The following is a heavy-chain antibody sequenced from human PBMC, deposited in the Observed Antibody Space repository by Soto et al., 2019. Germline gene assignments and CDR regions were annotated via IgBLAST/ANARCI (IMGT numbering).Heavy chain of an antibody. D-gene: IGHD1-26*01. CDR1: GYSFTSHW. V-gene: IGHV5-51*01. Sequence: GESLKISCKGSGYSFTSHWIGWVRQMPGKGLEWMGVIYPGDSDTRYSPSFQGRVTISADKSISTAYLQWSSLEASDTAMYFCARQSGSPWHYFDSWGQGTLVTVS. CDR2: IYPGDSDT. CDR3: ARQSGSPWHYFDS. J-gene: IGHJ4*02.